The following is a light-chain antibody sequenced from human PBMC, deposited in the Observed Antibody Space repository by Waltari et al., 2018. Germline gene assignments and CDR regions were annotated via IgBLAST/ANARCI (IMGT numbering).Light chain of an antibody. CDR3: QSADSTSTHVV. J-gene: IGLJ2*01. CDR1: ALPKQF. CDR2: KDT. V-gene: IGLV3-25*03. Sequence: SYELTQPPSVSVSPGQTATITCSGDALPKQFAFWYQQNPGPAPVLVTYKDTERPSGIPDRFSGSTSGTTVTLTISGVQAEDEADYYCQSADSTSTHVVFGGGTKLTVL.